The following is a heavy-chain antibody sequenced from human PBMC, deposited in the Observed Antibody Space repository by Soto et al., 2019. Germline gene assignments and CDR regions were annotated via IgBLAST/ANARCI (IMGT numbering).Heavy chain of an antibody. V-gene: IGHV4-31*03. J-gene: IGHJ4*02. CDR3: ARSLAVAGTLRQAHFDY. D-gene: IGHD6-19*01. CDR1: GGSISSGGYY. Sequence: PSETLSLTCTVSGGSISSGGYYWSWIRQHPGKGLEWIGYIYYSGSTYYNPSLKSRVTISVDTSKNQFSLKLSSVTAADTAVYYCARSLAVAGTLRQAHFDYWGQGTLVTVSS. CDR2: IYYSGST.